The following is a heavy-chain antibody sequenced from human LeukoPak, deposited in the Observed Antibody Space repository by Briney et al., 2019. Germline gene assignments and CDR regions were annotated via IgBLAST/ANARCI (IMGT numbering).Heavy chain of an antibody. Sequence: PGRSLRLSCAASGFTFSSYAMHWVRQAPGKGLVWVSRINRDGSSTNYADSVKGRFTISRDNAKNTLYLQMNSLRAEDTAVYYCVRDDSSHFDYWGQGALVTVSS. J-gene: IGHJ4*02. CDR2: INRDGSST. V-gene: IGHV3-74*01. CDR3: VRDDSSHFDY. CDR1: GFTFSSYA. D-gene: IGHD6-13*01.